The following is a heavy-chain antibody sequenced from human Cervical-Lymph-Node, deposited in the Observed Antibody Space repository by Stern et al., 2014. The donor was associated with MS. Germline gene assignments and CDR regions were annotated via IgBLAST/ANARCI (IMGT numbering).Heavy chain of an antibody. V-gene: IGHV4-61*02. CDR1: GGSISSGSYY. J-gene: IGHJ4*02. D-gene: IGHD5-24*01. CDR3: AREGDGYNLADY. CDR2: IYTSGST. Sequence: QLQLQESGPGLVKPSQTLSLTCTVSGGSISSGSYYWSWIRQPAGKGLEWIGRIYTSGSTNYNPSLQSRVTISVDTSKNQFPLKLSSVTAADTAVYYCAREGDGYNLADYWGQGTLVTVSS.